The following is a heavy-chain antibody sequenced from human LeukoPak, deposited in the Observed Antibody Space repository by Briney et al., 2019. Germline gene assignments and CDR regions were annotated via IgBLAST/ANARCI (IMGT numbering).Heavy chain of an antibody. CDR2: ISYDGSNK. V-gene: IGHV3-30*03. D-gene: IGHD6-6*01. CDR1: GFTFSSYG. Sequence: GGSLRLSCAASGFTFSSYGMHWVRQAPGKGLEWVAVISYDGSNKYYADSVKGRFTISRDNSKNTLYLQMNSLRAKDTAVYYCAAAYSTSAGYYYCCIDVWGQGTTVTVSS. J-gene: IGHJ6*02. CDR3: AAAYSTSAGYYYCCIDV.